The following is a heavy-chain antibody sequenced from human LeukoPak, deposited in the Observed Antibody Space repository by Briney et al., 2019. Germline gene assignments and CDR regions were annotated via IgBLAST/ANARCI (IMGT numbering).Heavy chain of an antibody. V-gene: IGHV1-69*04. CDR3: ARDIAAAGTGRAFDI. CDR2: IIPILGIA. D-gene: IGHD6-13*01. Sequence: SVKVSCKAYEGTFSSYTISWVRQAPGQGLEWMGRIIPILGIANYAQKFQGRVTITADKSTSTAYMELSSLRSEDTAVYYCARDIAAAGTGRAFDIWGQGTMVTVSS. CDR1: EGTFSSYT. J-gene: IGHJ3*02.